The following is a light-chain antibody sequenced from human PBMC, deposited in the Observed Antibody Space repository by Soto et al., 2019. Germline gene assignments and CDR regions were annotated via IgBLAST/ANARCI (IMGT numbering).Light chain of an antibody. Sequence: EIVLTQSPGTLSLSPGERATLSCRASQSVSSSYLAWYQQKPRHAPRLLIYGASSRATGIPDRCSGSGSGTDFTLTISRLEPKDFAAYYCHQYGSSPWTFGQGTKVEIK. CDR3: HQYGSSPWT. J-gene: IGKJ1*01. CDR2: GAS. V-gene: IGKV3-20*01. CDR1: QSVSSSY.